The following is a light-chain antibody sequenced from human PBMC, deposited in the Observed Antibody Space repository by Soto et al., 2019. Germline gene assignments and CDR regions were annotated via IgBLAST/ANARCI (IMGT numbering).Light chain of an antibody. J-gene: IGKJ5*01. V-gene: IGKV1-5*03. CDR1: QSISNW. CDR3: QQYDQWPIT. Sequence: DIQMTQSPSTLSASVGDRVTITCRASQSISNWLAWYQQKPGKAPKLLIYKASNLESGVPSRFSGSGSGTEFSFTVTSLQSEDFAVYYCQQYDQWPITFGQGTRLEIK. CDR2: KAS.